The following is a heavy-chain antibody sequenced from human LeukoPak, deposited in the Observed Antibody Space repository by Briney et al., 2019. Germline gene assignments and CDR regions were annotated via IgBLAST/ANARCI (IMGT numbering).Heavy chain of an antibody. J-gene: IGHJ5*02. CDR3: ARKRGITSGYNWFDP. CDR2: IYYSGST. V-gene: IGHV4-59*08. Sequence: SETLSLTCTVSGGSISSFYWSWIRQPPGKGLEWIGYIYYSGSTNYNPSLKSRVTISVDTSKNQFSLKLSSVTAADTAVYYCARKRGITSGYNWFDPWGQGTLVTVSS. D-gene: IGHD3-3*01. CDR1: GGSISSFY.